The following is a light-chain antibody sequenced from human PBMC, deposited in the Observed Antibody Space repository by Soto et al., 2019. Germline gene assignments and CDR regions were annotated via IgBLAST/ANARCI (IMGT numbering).Light chain of an antibody. V-gene: IGLV4-69*01. Sequence: QSVLTQSPSASASLGASVKPTCTLSSGHINYAIAWHQQQPEKGPRYLMKLNTDGSHTKGDGIPDRFSGSSSGSERHLTISSLQSEDEADYYCQTWGTAIHDVVFGGGTKVTVL. CDR3: QTWGTAIHDVV. CDR1: SGHINYA. J-gene: IGLJ2*01. CDR2: LNTDGSH.